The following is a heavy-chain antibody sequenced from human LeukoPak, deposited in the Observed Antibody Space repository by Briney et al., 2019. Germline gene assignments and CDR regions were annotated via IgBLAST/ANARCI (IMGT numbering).Heavy chain of an antibody. CDR2: IYTSGST. J-gene: IGHJ5*02. V-gene: IGHV4-4*07. D-gene: IGHD6-13*01. Sequence: SETLSLTCTVSGGSISSYYWSWIRQPAGKGLEWIGRIYTSGSTNYNPSLKSRVTMSVDTSKNQFSLKLSSVTAADTAVYYCARDQWSSSWTNWFDPWGQGTLVTVSS. CDR1: GGSISSYY. CDR3: ARDQWSSSWTNWFDP.